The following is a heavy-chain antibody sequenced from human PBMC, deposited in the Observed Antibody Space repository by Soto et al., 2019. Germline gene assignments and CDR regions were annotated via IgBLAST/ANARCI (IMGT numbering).Heavy chain of an antibody. D-gene: IGHD3-10*01. CDR2: IRSKAYGGTT. J-gene: IGHJ3*02. CDR1: GFTFGDYA. V-gene: IGHV3-49*03. CDR3: TRDPYGSGAFDI. Sequence: GGFLRLSCTASGFTFGDYAMSWFRQAPGKGLEWVGFIRSKAYGGTTEYAASVKGRFTISRDDSKSIAYLQMNSLKTEDTAVFYCTRDPYGSGAFDIWGQGTMVTVSS.